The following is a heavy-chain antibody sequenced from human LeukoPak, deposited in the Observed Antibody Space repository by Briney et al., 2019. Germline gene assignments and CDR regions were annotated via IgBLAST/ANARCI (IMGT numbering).Heavy chain of an antibody. V-gene: IGHV3-23*01. CDR2: ISGSGGST. J-gene: IGHJ1*01. D-gene: IGHD2-21*01. Sequence: GRSLRLSCAASGFTFSSYSMNWVRQAPGKGLEWVSAISGSGGSTYYADSVKGRFTISRDNSKNTLYLQMNSLRAEDTAVYYCAKDRHIVVVWYFQHWGQGTLVTVSS. CDR1: GFTFSSYS. CDR3: AKDRHIVVVWYFQH.